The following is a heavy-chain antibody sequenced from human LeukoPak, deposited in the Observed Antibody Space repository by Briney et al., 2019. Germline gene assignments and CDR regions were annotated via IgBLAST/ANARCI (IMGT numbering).Heavy chain of an antibody. D-gene: IGHD5-18*01. CDR1: GGSISSYY. V-gene: IGHV4-59*01. J-gene: IGHJ5*02. CDR2: IYYSGST. CDR3: AREVDTASHWFDP. Sequence: KPSETLSLTCTVSGGSISSYYWSWIRQPPGKGLEWIGYIYYSGSTNYNPSLKSRATISVDTSKNQFSLKLSSVTAADTAVYYCAREVDTASHWFDPWGQGTLVTVSS.